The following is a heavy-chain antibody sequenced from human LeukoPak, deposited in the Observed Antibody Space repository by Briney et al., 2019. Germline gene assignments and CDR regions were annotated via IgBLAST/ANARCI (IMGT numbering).Heavy chain of an antibody. D-gene: IGHD6-19*01. CDR2: IDPSDSYT. CDR3: ARPRIKYSSGWYYFDY. J-gene: IGHJ4*02. Sequence: GESLKISCKGSGYSFTSYWISWVRQMPGKGLEWMGRIDPSDSYTNYSPSFQGHVTISADKSISTAYLQWSSLKASDTATYYCARPRIKYSSGWYYFDYWGQGTLVTVSS. CDR1: GYSFTSYW. V-gene: IGHV5-10-1*01.